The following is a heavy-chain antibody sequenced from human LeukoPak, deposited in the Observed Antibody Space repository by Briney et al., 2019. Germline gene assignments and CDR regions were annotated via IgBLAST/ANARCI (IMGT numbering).Heavy chain of an antibody. V-gene: IGHV4-39*07. CDR1: GGSISSSSYY. D-gene: IGHD1-26*01. CDR3: ARVSVGATLIDY. CDR2: IYYSGST. J-gene: IGHJ4*02. Sequence: LETLSLTCTVSGGSISSSSYYWGWIRQPPGKGLEWIGSIYYSGSTYYNPSLKSRVTISVDTSKNQFSLKLSSVTAADTAVYYCARVSVGATLIDYWGQGTLVTVSS.